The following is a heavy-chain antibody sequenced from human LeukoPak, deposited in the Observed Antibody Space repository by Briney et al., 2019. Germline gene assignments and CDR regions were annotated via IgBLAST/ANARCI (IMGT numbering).Heavy chain of an antibody. CDR3: AKGGKYQLLEAYDS. CDR2: ISDNGNNK. Sequence: GGSLRLSCAGSGFTFSSYGMNWVRQAPGKGLEWVAVISDNGNNKYYADSVKGRFTISRDNSKNTLYLQMNSLRAEDTALYYCAKGGKYQLLEAYDSWGQGTLVTVSS. CDR1: GFTFSSYG. J-gene: IGHJ4*02. V-gene: IGHV3-30*18. D-gene: IGHD2-2*01.